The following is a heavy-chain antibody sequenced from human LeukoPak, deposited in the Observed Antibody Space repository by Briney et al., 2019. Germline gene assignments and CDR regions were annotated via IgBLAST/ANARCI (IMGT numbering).Heavy chain of an antibody. CDR1: GFTFSSYS. CDR2: ISSSSSTI. V-gene: IGHV3-48*04. Sequence: PGGSLRLSCAASGFTFSSYSMNWVRQAPGKGLEWVSYISSSSSTIYYADSVKGRFTISRDNAKNSLYLQMNSLRAEDTAVYYCARDSFGPAAYYFDYWGQGTLVTVSS. D-gene: IGHD2-2*01. CDR3: ARDSFGPAAYYFDY. J-gene: IGHJ4*02.